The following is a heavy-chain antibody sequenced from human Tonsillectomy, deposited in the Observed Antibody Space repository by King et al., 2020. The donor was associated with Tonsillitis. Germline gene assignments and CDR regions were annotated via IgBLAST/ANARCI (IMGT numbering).Heavy chain of an antibody. Sequence: VQLVESGGGLVQPGGSRRLSCAASGFTFSSYWMSWVRQAPGKGLEWVAKIKQDGSEKYYVDSVKGRFTISRDNAKNSLYLQMNSLRAADTAVYYCARISYDSSGYYPKYFDYWGQGTLVTVSS. CDR3: ARISYDSSGYYPKYFDY. CDR1: GFTFSSYW. D-gene: IGHD3-22*01. V-gene: IGHV3-7*01. J-gene: IGHJ4*02. CDR2: IKQDGSEK.